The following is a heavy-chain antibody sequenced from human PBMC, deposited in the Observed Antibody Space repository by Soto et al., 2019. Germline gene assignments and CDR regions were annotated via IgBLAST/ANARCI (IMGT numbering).Heavy chain of an antibody. J-gene: IGHJ4*02. Sequence: ASVKVSCKASGYTFTSYAMHWVRQAPGQRLEWMGWINAGNSDTEYSQKFQGRVTITRDTSASTAYMELSSLRSEDTAVYYCARGMYTIDYWGQGTLVTVSS. CDR3: ARGMYTIDY. CDR1: GYTFTSYA. V-gene: IGHV1-3*01. D-gene: IGHD1-1*01. CDR2: INAGNSDT.